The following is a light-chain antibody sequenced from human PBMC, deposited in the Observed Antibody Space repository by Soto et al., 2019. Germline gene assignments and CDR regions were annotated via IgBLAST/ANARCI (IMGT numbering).Light chain of an antibody. CDR3: QQSDDLPT. J-gene: IGKJ5*01. Sequence: DIQMTQSPSSLSASVGDRVTITCQASQDINNFVNWYQQKPGKAPKLLIYDASTLKTGVPSRFRGSGSGTDFRFTISSLQPEDFATYYCQQSDDLPTFGQGTRLDIK. CDR1: QDINNF. V-gene: IGKV1-33*01. CDR2: DAS.